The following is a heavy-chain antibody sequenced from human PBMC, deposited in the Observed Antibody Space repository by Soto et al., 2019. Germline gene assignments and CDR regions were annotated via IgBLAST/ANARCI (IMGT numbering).Heavy chain of an antibody. Sequence: QVQLQESGPGLVKPSQTLSLTCTVSGGSISSGGYYWSWIRQHPGKGLEWIGYIYYSGSTSYNPSXXSRVTISVHTSXXXFXXKLSSVTAADTAVYYCARDTYYYDSSGPPVDAFDIWGQGTMVTVSS. CDR1: GGSISSGGYY. V-gene: IGHV4-31*03. CDR2: IYYSGST. CDR3: ARDTYYYDSSGPPVDAFDI. D-gene: IGHD3-22*01. J-gene: IGHJ3*02.